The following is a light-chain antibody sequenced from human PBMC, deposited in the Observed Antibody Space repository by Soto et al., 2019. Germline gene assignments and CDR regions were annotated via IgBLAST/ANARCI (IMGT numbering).Light chain of an antibody. CDR3: QQSYTSTVT. V-gene: IGKV1-5*01. CDR2: DAS. Sequence: DIQITQSPSTLSASVGDRVTITCRASQSISSWLSWYQQKPGKAPKLLIYDASSLQSGVLSRFSGGGSGTDFTLTISSLQPEDFGTYYCQQSYTSTVTFGGGTKVDIK. J-gene: IGKJ4*01. CDR1: QSISSW.